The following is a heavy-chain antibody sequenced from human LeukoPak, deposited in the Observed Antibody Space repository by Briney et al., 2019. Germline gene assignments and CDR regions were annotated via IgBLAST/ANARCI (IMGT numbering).Heavy chain of an antibody. D-gene: IGHD5-12*01. V-gene: IGHV1-69*06. CDR1: GGTFSNYA. CDR2: IFPFSATT. Sequence: SVKVSCKASGGTFSNYAIIWVRQAPGQGLEWMGGIFPFSATTNYAQKFQGRVTIIADKSTSTVYMELRSLRSEDTAVYYCARDPGYSGYVGAFDIWGQGTMVTVSS. J-gene: IGHJ3*02. CDR3: ARDPGYSGYVGAFDI.